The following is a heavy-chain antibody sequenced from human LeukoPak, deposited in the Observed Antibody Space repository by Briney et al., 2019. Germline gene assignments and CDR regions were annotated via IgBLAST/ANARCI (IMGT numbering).Heavy chain of an antibody. CDR3: AKTSGYSYGWFDP. CDR2: IYHSGST. V-gene: IGHV4-38-2*01. CDR1: GYSISSGYY. Sequence: SETLSLTCAVSGYSISSGYYWGWIRQPPGKGLEWIGSIYHSGSTYYNPSLKSRVTISVDTSKNQFSLKLSSVTAADTAVYYCAKTSGYSYGWFDPWGQGTLVTVSS. J-gene: IGHJ5*02. D-gene: IGHD5-18*01.